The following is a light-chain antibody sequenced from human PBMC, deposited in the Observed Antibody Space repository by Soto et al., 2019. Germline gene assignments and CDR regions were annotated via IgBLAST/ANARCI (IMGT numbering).Light chain of an antibody. Sequence: AIQMTQSPSSLSASVGDRVTISCRASQGIRADLGWYQHKPGKAPRLLIYAASSLQGGVPSRFSGTGSGTDFTLTINNLQPEDSATYYCLQDYNYPRTFGQGTKLE. CDR3: LQDYNYPRT. CDR2: AAS. V-gene: IGKV1-6*01. J-gene: IGKJ2*02. CDR1: QGIRAD.